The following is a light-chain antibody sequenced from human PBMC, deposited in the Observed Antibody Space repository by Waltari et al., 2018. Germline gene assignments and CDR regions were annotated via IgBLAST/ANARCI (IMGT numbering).Light chain of an antibody. Sequence: QLVLTPSPSASASLGASVKLPCPLSGVHSSNVIARHQQQPGKGPRYLLKVNSDGSHSTGDEIPDRFSGSSSGAERCLTISSVQSEDEADYDCQTGGHGTWVFGGGTKLTVL. J-gene: IGLJ3*02. CDR1: GVHSSNV. V-gene: IGLV4-69*01. CDR3: QTGGHGTWV. CDR2: VNSDGSH.